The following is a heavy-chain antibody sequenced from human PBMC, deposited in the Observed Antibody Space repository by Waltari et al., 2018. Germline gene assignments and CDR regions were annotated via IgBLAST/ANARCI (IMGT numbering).Heavy chain of an antibody. J-gene: IGHJ3*02. Sequence: QVQLVQSGAEVKKPGSSVKVSCKASGGTFSSYAISWVRQAPGQGLEWMGRISPIFGTANYAQKFQGRVTITADKSTSTAYMELSSLRSEDTAVYYCARVKGDIVVVGDDAFDIWGQGTMVTVSS. V-gene: IGHV1-69*08. CDR1: GGTFSSYA. CDR3: ARVKGDIVVVGDDAFDI. D-gene: IGHD2-15*01. CDR2: ISPIFGTA.